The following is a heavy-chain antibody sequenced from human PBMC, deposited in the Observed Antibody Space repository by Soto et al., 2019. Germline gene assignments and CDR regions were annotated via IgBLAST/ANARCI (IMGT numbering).Heavy chain of an antibody. CDR1: GYTFTSYG. D-gene: IGHD3-22*01. CDR3: ASGRYDASGYFDY. Sequence: ASVKVSCKASGYTFTSYGISWVRQAPGQGLEWMGWISAYNGNTNYAQKLQGRVTMTTDTSLNTAYMELSSLRSDDTAMFYCASGRYDASGYFDYWGQGTLVTVSS. J-gene: IGHJ4*02. CDR2: ISAYNGNT. V-gene: IGHV1-18*01.